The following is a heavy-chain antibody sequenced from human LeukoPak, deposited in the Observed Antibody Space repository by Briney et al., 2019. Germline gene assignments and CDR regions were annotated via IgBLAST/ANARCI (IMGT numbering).Heavy chain of an antibody. CDR1: GFTFSNYA. D-gene: IGHD3-22*01. Sequence: PGGSLRLSCAASGFTFSNYAMSWVRQAPGEGLEWVSVISGSGGSTYYADSVKGRFTISRANSTNTLYVKMNSLRAEDTAVYYCAKHLYYDSGAYHTLSSFDYWGQGNLVTVSS. V-gene: IGHV3-23*01. CDR3: AKHLYYDSGAYHTLSSFDY. J-gene: IGHJ4*02. CDR2: ISGSGGST.